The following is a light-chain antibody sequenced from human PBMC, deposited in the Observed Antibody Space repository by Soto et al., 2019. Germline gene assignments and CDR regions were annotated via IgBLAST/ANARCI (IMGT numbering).Light chain of an antibody. CDR3: SSYTSSSTLA. CDR2: EVN. J-gene: IGLJ2*01. V-gene: IGLV2-14*01. CDR1: SSDVGGSKS. Sequence: QSALTQPASVSGSPGQSISISCTGTSSDVGGSKSVSWYQQHPDKAPKLMIYEVNNRPSGVSNRFSGSKSGNTASLTISGLQAEDEANYYCSSYTSSSTLAFGGGTKLTVL.